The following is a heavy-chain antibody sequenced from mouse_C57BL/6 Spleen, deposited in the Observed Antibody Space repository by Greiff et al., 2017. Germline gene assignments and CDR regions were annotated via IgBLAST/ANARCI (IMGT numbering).Heavy chain of an antibody. CDR2: IHPNSGST. D-gene: IGHD1-1*01. CDR3: ARYYYGSSYYFDY. CDR1: GYTFTSYW. J-gene: IGHJ2*01. V-gene: IGHV1-64*01. Sequence: QVQLRQPGAELVKPGASVKLSCKASGYTFTSYWMHWVKQRPGQGLEWIGMIHPNSGSTNYNEKFKSKATLTVDKSSSTAYMQLSSLTSEDSAVYYCARYYYGSSYYFDYWGQGTTLTVSA.